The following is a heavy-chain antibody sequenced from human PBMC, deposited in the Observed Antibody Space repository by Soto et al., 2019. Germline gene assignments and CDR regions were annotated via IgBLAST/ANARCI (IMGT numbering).Heavy chain of an antibody. V-gene: IGHV3-23*01. CDR1: GFTFSSYA. D-gene: IGHD3-22*01. Sequence: GGSLRLSCAASGFTFSSYAMSWVRQAPGKGLEWVSAISGSGGSTYYADSVKGRFTISRDNSKNTLYLQMNSLRAEDTAVYYCAKGVEGSGYPHYFDYWGQGTLVTVSS. CDR3: AKGVEGSGYPHYFDY. J-gene: IGHJ4*02. CDR2: ISGSGGST.